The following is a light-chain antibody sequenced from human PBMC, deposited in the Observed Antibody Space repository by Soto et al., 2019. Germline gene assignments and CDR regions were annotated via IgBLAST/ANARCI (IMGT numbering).Light chain of an antibody. CDR1: QSVSSSY. CDR3: QQYGSSLIT. J-gene: IGKJ5*01. CDR2: DAS. Sequence: EIVLTQSPATLYLSPGERATLSCGASQSVSSSYLAWYQQKPRLAPRLLIYDASSKATGIADRFSGSGSGTDFTLTISRLEPEDFAVYYCQQYGSSLITFGQGTRLEMK. V-gene: IGKV3D-20*01.